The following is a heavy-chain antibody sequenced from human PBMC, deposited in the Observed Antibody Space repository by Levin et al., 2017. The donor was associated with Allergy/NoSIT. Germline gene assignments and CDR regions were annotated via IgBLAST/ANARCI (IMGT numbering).Heavy chain of an antibody. J-gene: IGHJ4*02. CDR3: ASMALGYCSSASCVYFDY. CDR2: INPNSGGT. CDR1: GYTFTGYY. V-gene: IGHV1-2*02. D-gene: IGHD2-2*01. Sequence: PVASVKVSCKASGYTFTGYYMHWVRQAPGQGLEWMGWINPNSGGTNYAQKFQGRVTMTRDTSISTAYMELSRLRSDDTAVYYCASMALGYCSSASCVYFDYWGQGTLVTVSS.